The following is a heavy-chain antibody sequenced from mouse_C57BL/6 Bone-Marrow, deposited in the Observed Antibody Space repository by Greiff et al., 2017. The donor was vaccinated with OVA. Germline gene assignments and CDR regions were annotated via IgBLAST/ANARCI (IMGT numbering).Heavy chain of an antibody. J-gene: IGHJ2*01. CDR1: GFTFSSYG. V-gene: IGHV5-6*01. CDR2: ISSGGSYT. CDR3: ARNDYGSSFPYYFAY. Sequence: EVQLQESGGDLVKPGGSLKLSCAASGFTFSSYGMSWVRQTPDKRLEWVATISSGGSYTYYPDSVKGRFTISRDNAKNTLYLQMSSLKSEDTAMYYCARNDYGSSFPYYFAYWGQGTTPTVSS. D-gene: IGHD1-1*01.